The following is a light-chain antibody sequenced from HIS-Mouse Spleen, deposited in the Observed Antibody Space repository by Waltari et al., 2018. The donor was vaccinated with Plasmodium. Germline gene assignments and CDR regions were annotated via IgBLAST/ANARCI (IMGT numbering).Light chain of an antibody. Sequence: QSALTQPASVSGSPGQSITISCTGTSSDVGSYNLVSWYQQHPGKAPKRKSYEGSKRPSGGSNRFAGAKSGNTASLTISGLQAEDEADYYCCSYAGSSTCVVFGGGTKLTVL. CDR1: SSDVGSYNL. CDR2: EGS. V-gene: IGLV2-23*01. CDR3: CSYAGSSTCVV. J-gene: IGLJ2*01.